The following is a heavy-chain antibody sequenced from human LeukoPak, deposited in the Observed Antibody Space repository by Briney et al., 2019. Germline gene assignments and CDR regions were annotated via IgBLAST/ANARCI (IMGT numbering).Heavy chain of an antibody. CDR3: ARHGSIVVVPAAIDY. Sequence: SETLSLTCTVSGGSISSGGYYWSWIRQPPGKGLEWIGYIYHSGSTYYNPSLKSRVTISVDRSKNQFSLKLSSVTAADTAVYYCARHGSIVVVPAAIDYWGQGTLATVSS. J-gene: IGHJ4*02. CDR1: GGSISSGGYY. D-gene: IGHD2-2*01. V-gene: IGHV4-30-2*01. CDR2: IYHSGST.